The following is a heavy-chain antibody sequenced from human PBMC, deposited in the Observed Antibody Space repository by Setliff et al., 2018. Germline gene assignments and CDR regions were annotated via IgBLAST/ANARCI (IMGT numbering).Heavy chain of an antibody. V-gene: IGHV1-46*01. CDR1: GYIFTDYY. CDR3: ARINFFVSSGYYYAPDS. CDR2: INPGGGSS. Sequence: ASVKVSCKASGYIFTDYYMHWVRQAPGQGLEWMGLINPGGGSSTYARKFQGRVSLTRDTSTSTVYMEVNNLGSEDTALYFCARINFFVSSGYYYAPDSWGQGTMVTVSS. J-gene: IGHJ4*02. D-gene: IGHD3-22*01.